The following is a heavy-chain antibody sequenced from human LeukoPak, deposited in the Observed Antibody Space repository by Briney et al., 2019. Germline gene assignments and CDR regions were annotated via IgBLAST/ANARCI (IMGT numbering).Heavy chain of an antibody. CDR2: IKSKTDGETT. V-gene: IGHV3-15*01. Sequence: SGGSLRLSCAASGFTFSNAWMTWVRQAPGKGLEWVGRIKSKTDGETTDYAAPVKGRFTISRDDSKNTLYLQMNSLKTEDTAVYYCTREAVTANGYFDYWGQGTLVTVSS. CDR3: TREAVTANGYFDY. D-gene: IGHD2-21*02. J-gene: IGHJ4*02. CDR1: GFTFSNAW.